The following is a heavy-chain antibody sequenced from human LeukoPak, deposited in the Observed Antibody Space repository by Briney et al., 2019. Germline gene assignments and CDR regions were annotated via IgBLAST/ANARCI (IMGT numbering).Heavy chain of an antibody. J-gene: IGHJ4*02. CDR1: GSSFTSYW. CDR2: IYPGDSDT. Sequence: GASLKISYTGSGSSFTSYWIGWVRPMPGKGLEWMGIIYPGDSDTSYSPSFQGQVTISADKSITTAYLQWSSLKASDTAMYYCARLRWDYGEIDYWGQGTLVTVSS. V-gene: IGHV5-51*01. D-gene: IGHD4-17*01. CDR3: ARLRWDYGEIDY.